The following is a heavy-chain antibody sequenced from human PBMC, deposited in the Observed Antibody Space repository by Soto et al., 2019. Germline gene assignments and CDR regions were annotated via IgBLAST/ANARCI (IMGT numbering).Heavy chain of an antibody. Sequence: EVQLVESGGGLVKPGGSLRLSCAASGFTFSSYSMNWVRQAPGKGLEWVSSISSSSSYIYYADSVKGRFTISRDNAKNSLYLQMRSLRAEDTAVYYCARDTSVGSGYYYGMDVWGQGTTVTVSS. CDR1: GFTFSSYS. V-gene: IGHV3-21*01. CDR2: ISSSSSYI. J-gene: IGHJ6*02. CDR3: ARDTSVGSGYYYGMDV. D-gene: IGHD3-10*01.